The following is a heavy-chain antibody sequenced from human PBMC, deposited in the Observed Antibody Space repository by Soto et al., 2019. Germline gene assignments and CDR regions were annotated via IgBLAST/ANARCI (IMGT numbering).Heavy chain of an antibody. D-gene: IGHD1-26*01. Sequence: EVQLVESGRGLVKPGGSLRLACAASGFPFSSHSMVWVRQAPGKGLECVSSISGSSDYIFYADSVKGRYTIFRDNAKNSLFMEMNSLRPEYTAMYYCARGRIILVGSATRPLDYWGQGNLVTVSS. CDR3: ARGRIILVGSATRPLDY. CDR2: ISGSSDYI. V-gene: IGHV3-21*01. J-gene: IGHJ4*02. CDR1: GFPFSSHS.